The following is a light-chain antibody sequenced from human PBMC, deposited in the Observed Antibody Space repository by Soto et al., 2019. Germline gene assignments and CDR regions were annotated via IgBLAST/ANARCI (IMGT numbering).Light chain of an antibody. CDR1: QSVSSN. CDR3: QQYNNWPPSFT. J-gene: IGKJ3*01. Sequence: EIVMTQSPATLSESPGERATLSCRASQSVSSNLAWYQQKPGQAPRLLIYGASTRATGIPARFSGSGSGTKFTLTISSLQSEDFAVYYCQQYNNWPPSFTFGPGTKVDIK. CDR2: GAS. V-gene: IGKV3-15*01.